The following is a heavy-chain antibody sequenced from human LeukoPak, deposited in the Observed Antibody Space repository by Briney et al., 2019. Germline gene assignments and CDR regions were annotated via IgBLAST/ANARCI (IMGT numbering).Heavy chain of an antibody. D-gene: IGHD3/OR15-3a*01. J-gene: IGHJ4*02. CDR1: DGSIRTYY. CDR2: IYYRGDI. CDR3: ATNKDWAEAD. Sequence: SETLPLTCSVSDGSIRTYYWSWIRQSPGQGLEWIGNIYYRGDINYNPSLKSRVIISIDTSKNQFSLKVTSLTAADTAVYYCATNKDWAEADWGQGTLVTVSS. V-gene: IGHV4-59*03.